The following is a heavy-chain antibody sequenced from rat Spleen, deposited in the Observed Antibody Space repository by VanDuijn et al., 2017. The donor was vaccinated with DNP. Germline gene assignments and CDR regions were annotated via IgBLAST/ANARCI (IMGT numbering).Heavy chain of an antibody. V-gene: IGHV3-1*01. J-gene: IGHJ2*01. CDR1: GYSITSHY. CDR3: ARGFFDY. Sequence: EVQLQESGPGLVKPSQSLSLTCSVTGYSITSHYWGWIRKFPGKKMEWIGHINYSGSTTYNPFLESRISITRDTSKNQFFLQLNSVTTEDTATYYCARGFFDYWGQGVMVTVSS. CDR2: INYSGST. D-gene: IGHD4-4*01.